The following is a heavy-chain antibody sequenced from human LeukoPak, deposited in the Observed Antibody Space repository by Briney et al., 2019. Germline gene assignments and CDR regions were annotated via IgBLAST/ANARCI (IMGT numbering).Heavy chain of an antibody. J-gene: IGHJ4*02. D-gene: IGHD1-7*01. Sequence: GGSLRLSCVGSGFVFDTYSLYGVRQAPGKGLQYVAVINNNGATTYYSHSAQGRFTVSRDNSRNTLYLQMAHLRLDDVGIYYCARVWNYVFDYWGQGTLVTVSS. CDR1: GFVFDTYS. V-gene: IGHV3-64*01. CDR2: INNNGATT. CDR3: ARVWNYVFDY.